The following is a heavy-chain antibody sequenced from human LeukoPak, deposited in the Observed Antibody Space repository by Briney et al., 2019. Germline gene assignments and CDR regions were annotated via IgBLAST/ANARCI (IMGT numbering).Heavy chain of an antibody. J-gene: IGHJ4*02. V-gene: IGHV1-2*02. CDR3: ARDKSWDY. CDR1: GYTFTSYS. CDR2: INPNSGCI. Sequence: GGSVKLSCTASGYTFTSYSMDWVRQAPGQGLEWMGSINPNSGCINYAENLQGSVTMTRDTTISTAYMELSRLRSDDTAVYYCARDKSWDYWGQGTLVTVSS.